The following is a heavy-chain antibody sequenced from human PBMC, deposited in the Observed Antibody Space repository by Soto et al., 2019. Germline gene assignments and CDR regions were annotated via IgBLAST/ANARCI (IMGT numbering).Heavy chain of an antibody. CDR2: ISGSGGST. V-gene: IGHV3-23*01. CDR1: GFTLSSYA. Sequence: EVQLLESGGGLVQPGGSLRLSCAASGFTLSSYAMSWVRQAPGKGLEWVSAISGSGGSTYYADSVKGRFTISRDNSKNTLYLQMNSLRAEDTAVYYCAKDLCSSTSCPSDYWGQGTLVTVSS. D-gene: IGHD2-2*01. CDR3: AKDLCSSTSCPSDY. J-gene: IGHJ4*02.